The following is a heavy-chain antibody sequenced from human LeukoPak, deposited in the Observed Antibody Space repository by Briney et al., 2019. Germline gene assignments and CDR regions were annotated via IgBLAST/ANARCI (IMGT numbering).Heavy chain of an antibody. D-gene: IGHD2-2*01. J-gene: IGHJ5*02. CDR1: GFTFSSYS. CDR2: ISSSSSYI. CDR3: ARARLYCSSTSCPNQGFDP. V-gene: IGHV3-21*01. Sequence: TGGSLRLYCAASGFTFSSYSMNWVRQAPGKGLEWVSSISSSSSYIYYADSVKGRFTISRDNAKNSLYLQMNSLRAEDTAVYYCARARLYCSSTSCPNQGFDPWGQGTLVTVSS.